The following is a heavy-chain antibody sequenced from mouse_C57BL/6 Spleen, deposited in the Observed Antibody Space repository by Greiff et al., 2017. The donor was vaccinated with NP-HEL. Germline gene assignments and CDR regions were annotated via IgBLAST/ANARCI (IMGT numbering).Heavy chain of an antibody. Sequence: QVQLQQSGAELVKPGASVKMSCKASGYTFTTYPIEWMKQNHGKSLEWIGNFHPYNDDTKYNEKFKGKATLTVEKSSSTVYLELSRVTSDDSAVYYCAMRNDYDDYYYAMDYWGQGTSVTVSS. D-gene: IGHD2-4*01. CDR1: GYTFTTYP. CDR3: AMRNDYDDYYYAMDY. V-gene: IGHV1-47*01. J-gene: IGHJ4*01. CDR2: FHPYNDDT.